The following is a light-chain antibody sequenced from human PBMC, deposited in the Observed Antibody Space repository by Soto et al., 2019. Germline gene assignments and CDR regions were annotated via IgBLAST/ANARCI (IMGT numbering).Light chain of an antibody. CDR1: SSDVGGYNY. CDR2: DVS. V-gene: IGLV2-14*01. Sequence: QSALTQPASVSGSPGQSITISCTGTSSDVGGYNYVSWYQQHPGKAPKLVIYDVSDRPSGVSNRFSGSKSGNTASLTISGLQAEDEADYYCSSYTNRGTLDIFGTGTKLTVL. J-gene: IGLJ1*01. CDR3: SSYTNRGTLDI.